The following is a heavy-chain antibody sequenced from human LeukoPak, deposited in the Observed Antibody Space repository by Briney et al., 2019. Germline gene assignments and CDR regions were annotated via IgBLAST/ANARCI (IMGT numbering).Heavy chain of an antibody. D-gene: IGHD2-2*01. CDR1: GFSFNTYA. Sequence: GGSLRLSCAASGFSFNTYAMSWVRQAPGKGLEWVSVIYSGGSTYYADSVKGRFTISRDNSKNTLYLQMNSLRAEDTAVYYCARLRVVPAARGGGFDYWGQGTLVTVSS. V-gene: IGHV3-53*01. CDR2: IYSGGST. CDR3: ARLRVVPAARGGGFDY. J-gene: IGHJ4*02.